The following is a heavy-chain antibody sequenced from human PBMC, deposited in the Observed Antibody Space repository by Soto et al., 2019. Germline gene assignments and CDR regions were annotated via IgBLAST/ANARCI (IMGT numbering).Heavy chain of an antibody. V-gene: IGHV3-23*01. Sequence: EVQLLESGGGLVQPGGSLRLSCAASGFTLSSYGMSWVRQAPGKGLEWVSAIRGSDGSTYYADSVKGRFTISRDNSKNTLYLQMNSLRVEDTAGYYCAEDVNYDMLAGYYFYWGQGTLVTVSS. D-gene: IGHD3-9*01. CDR3: AEDVNYDMLAGYYFY. J-gene: IGHJ4*02. CDR2: IRGSDGST. CDR1: GFTLSSYG.